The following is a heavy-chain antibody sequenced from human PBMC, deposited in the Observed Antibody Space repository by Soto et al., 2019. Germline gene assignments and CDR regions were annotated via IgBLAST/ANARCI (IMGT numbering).Heavy chain of an antibody. V-gene: IGHV1-8*01. J-gene: IGHJ3*02. CDR2: MNPNSGNT. D-gene: IGHD3-10*01. CDR1: GYTFTSYD. CDR3: ASAHYGSGSYYNPAQLRPHAFDI. Sequence: ASVKVSCKASGYTFTSYDINWVRRATGQGLEWMGWMNPNSGNTGYAEKFQGRVTMTRNTSISTAYMELSSLRSEDTAVYYCASAHYGSGSYYNPAQLRPHAFDIWGQGTMVTVSS.